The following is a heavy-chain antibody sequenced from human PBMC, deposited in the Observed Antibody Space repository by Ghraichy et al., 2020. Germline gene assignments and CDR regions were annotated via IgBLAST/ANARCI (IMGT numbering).Heavy chain of an antibody. D-gene: IGHD3-9*01. V-gene: IGHV3-7*03. CDR3: TRLPLMTGDFDY. Sequence: GESLNISCAVSGFTFSNYWMTWVRQAPGKGLEWVANIKEDGSEKYYVDSVKGRFTISRDNAKNSLYLQMNSLRAEDTAVYYCTRLPLMTGDFDYWGQGALVTVPS. CDR2: IKEDGSEK. CDR1: GFTFSNYW. J-gene: IGHJ4*02.